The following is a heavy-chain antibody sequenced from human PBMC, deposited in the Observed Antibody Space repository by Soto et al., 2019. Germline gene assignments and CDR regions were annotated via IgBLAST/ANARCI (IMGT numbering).Heavy chain of an antibody. CDR3: AGGGFPTVTSSWFDP. V-gene: IGHV4-31*03. CDR1: GGSISSGGYY. CDR2: IYYSGST. Sequence: TLSLTCTVSGGSISSGGYYWSWIRQHPGKGLEWIGYIYYSGSTYYNPSLKSRVTISVDTSKNQFSLKLSSVTAADTAVYYCAGGGFPTVTSSWFDPWGQGTLVTVSS. J-gene: IGHJ5*02. D-gene: IGHD4-17*01.